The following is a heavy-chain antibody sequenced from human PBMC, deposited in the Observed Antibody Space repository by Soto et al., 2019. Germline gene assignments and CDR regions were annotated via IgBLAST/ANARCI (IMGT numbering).Heavy chain of an antibody. V-gene: IGHV1-18*01. CDR1: RYTFTSCG. D-gene: IGHD3-3*01. CDR3: ARDLWSGPSPVDY. J-gene: IGHJ4*02. Sequence: SVKVSCKASRYTFTSCGLSWVRQAPGQGLEWMGWISAYNGNTNYAQKLQGRVTMTTDTSTSTAYMELRSLRSDDTAVYYCARDLWSGPSPVDYWGQGTLVTVSS. CDR2: ISAYNGNT.